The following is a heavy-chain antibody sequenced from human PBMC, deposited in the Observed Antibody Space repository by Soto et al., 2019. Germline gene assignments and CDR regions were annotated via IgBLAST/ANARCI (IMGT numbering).Heavy chain of an antibody. CDR1: GFTFSSYW. J-gene: IGHJ4*01. D-gene: IGHD2-15*01. Sequence: GGSLRLSCAASGFTFSSYWMHWVRQAPGRGLEWVSGITWNSGNIAYADSVKGRFTIARDDDNNSLYLQMNSLRPEDTALYYCVKDSYADFHRVLSTAEYFFDYWGHGTLVTVSS. CDR2: ITWNSGNI. CDR3: VKDSYADFHRVLSTAEYFFDY. V-gene: IGHV3-9*01.